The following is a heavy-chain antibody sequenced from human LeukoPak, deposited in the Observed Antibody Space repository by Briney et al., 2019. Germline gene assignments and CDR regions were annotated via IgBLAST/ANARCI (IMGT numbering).Heavy chain of an antibody. J-gene: IGHJ4*02. CDR1: GFTFSSYP. CDR3: VRNLPMDY. D-gene: IGHD1-14*01. V-gene: IGHV3-64D*06. CDR2: ISGGGTT. Sequence: PGGSLRLSCSASGFTFSSYPMHWVRQAPGKGLAYVSSISGGGTTDYADSVRGRFTISRDNSKNTLYLQMSSLSPEDTAVYYCVRNLPMDYWGQGTLVTVSS.